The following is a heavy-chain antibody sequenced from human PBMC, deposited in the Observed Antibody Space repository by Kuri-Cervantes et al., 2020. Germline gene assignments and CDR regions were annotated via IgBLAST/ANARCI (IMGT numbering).Heavy chain of an antibody. CDR1: GFSLNTHGMC. CDR2: IDWTDDK. V-gene: IGHV2-70*20. Sequence: SGPTLVKPTQTLTLTCSFSGFSLNTHGMCVSWVRQPPGKALEWLALIDWTDDKYYSTSLKTRLIISKDTSKSQVVLTMTNMDPVDTATYYCARIPGGYLEGAFDIWGQGTMVTVSS. CDR3: ARIPGGYLEGAFDI. J-gene: IGHJ3*02. D-gene: IGHD3-22*01.